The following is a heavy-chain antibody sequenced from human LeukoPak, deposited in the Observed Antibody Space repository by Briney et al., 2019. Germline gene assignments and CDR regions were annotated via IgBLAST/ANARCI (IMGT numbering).Heavy chain of an antibody. J-gene: IGHJ4*02. CDR2: IRSKANSYAT. CDR3: TSGYGSGSSHDY. CDR1: GFTFSNAW. D-gene: IGHD3-10*01. V-gene: IGHV3-73*01. Sequence: GGSLRLSCAASGFTFSNAWMSWVRQASGKGLEWVGRIRSKANSYATAYAASVKGRFTISRDDSKNTAYLQMNSLKTEDTAVYYCTSGYGSGSSHDYWGQGTLVTVSS.